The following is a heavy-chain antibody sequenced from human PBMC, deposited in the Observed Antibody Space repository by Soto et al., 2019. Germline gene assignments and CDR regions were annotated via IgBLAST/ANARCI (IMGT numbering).Heavy chain of an antibody. V-gene: IGHV3-30-3*01. J-gene: IGHJ4*02. D-gene: IGHD2-21*02. CDR2: ISYDGSNK. Sequence: GGSLRLSCAASGFTFSSYAMHWVRHAPGKGLEWVAVISYDGSNKYYADSVKGRFTISRDNSKNTLYLQMNSLRAEDTAVYYCARDLGGDPLWGQGTLVTVSS. CDR1: GFTFSSYA. CDR3: ARDLGGDPL.